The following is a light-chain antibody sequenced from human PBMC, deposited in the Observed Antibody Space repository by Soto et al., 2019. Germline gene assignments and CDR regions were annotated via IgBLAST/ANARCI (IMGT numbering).Light chain of an antibody. Sequence: DIVLTQSPGTLSLSPGERATLSCRASQSVSSSYLAWYQQKPGQAPRLLIYGASIRATGIPDRFSGSGSETDFPLTISRLEPEDFAVYYCQQYGSSPLTFVGGTKVEIK. CDR3: QQYGSSPLT. V-gene: IGKV3-20*01. J-gene: IGKJ4*01. CDR1: QSVSSSY. CDR2: GAS.